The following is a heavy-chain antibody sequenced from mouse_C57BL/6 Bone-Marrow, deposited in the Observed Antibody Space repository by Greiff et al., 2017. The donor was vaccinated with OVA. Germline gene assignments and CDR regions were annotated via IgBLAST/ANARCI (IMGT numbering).Heavy chain of an antibody. CDR2: IYPGSGIT. D-gene: IGHD3-2*02. V-gene: IGHV1-55*01. J-gene: IGHJ2*01. CDR1: CYPFTSYW. CDR3: ARGAQGYFDD. Sequence: QVQLQQSGAELVKPGASVKMSCKASCYPFTSYWITWVKPRPGQGLEWIGTIYPGSGITTYTETFKRKATLTVETSTSTAYMQLSRLTSEDAAVYYCARGAQGYFDDWGKGTTLTGSS.